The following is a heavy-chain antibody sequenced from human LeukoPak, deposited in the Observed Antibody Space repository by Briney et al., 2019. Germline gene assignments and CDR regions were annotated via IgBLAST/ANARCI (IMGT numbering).Heavy chain of an antibody. Sequence: SETLSLTCAVYGGSFSGYYWSWIRQPPGKGLEWIGEINHSGSTNYNPSLKSRVTISVDTSKNQFSLKLSPVTAADTAVYYCARHVVVPAATDLIDYWGQGTLVTVSS. CDR3: ARHVVVPAATDLIDY. CDR1: GGSFSGYY. CDR2: INHSGST. J-gene: IGHJ4*02. D-gene: IGHD2-2*01. V-gene: IGHV4-34*01.